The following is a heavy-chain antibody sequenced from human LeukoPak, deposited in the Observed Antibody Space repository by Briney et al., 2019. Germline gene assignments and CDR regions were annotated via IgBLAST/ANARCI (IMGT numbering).Heavy chain of an antibody. CDR2: IYTSGST. V-gene: IGHV4-61*02. D-gene: IGHD5-18*01. CDR3: ARDVEGYRYCSYVYYYYYMDV. J-gene: IGHJ6*03. Sequence: PSETLSLTCTVSGGSISSGSYYWSWIRQPAGKGLEWIGRIYTSGSTNYNPSLKSRVTISIDTSKNQFSLKLSSVTAADTAMYYCARDVEGYRYCSYVYYYYYMDVWGKGTTVTVSS. CDR1: GGSISSGSYY.